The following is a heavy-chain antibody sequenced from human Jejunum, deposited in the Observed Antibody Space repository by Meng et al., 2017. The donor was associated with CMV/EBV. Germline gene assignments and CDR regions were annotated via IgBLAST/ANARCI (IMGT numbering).Heavy chain of an antibody. D-gene: IGHD4-17*01. J-gene: IGHJ4*02. Sequence: QITFNESGPSLVQPTPTLTLTCTFSGFSLSTSGVGVGWIRQPPGKALEWLALIYWDDDKRYSPSLKNRLTITKDTSKNQVVLTLTNIDPVDTATYYCAHRHRLRDFDYWGQGTLVTVSS. CDR1: GFSLSTSGVG. CDR3: AHRHRLRDFDY. V-gene: IGHV2-5*02. CDR2: IYWDDDK.